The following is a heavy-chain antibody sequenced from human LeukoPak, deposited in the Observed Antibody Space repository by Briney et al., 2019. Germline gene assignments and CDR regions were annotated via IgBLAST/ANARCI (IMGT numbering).Heavy chain of an antibody. J-gene: IGHJ4*02. V-gene: IGHV1-58*02. D-gene: IGHD3-22*01. CDR1: GFTFTSSA. CDR3: AAAFDDSSGYSPYYFDY. Sequence: GTSVKVSCKASGFTFTSSAMQWVRQARGQRLERIGWIVVGSGNTNYAQKFQERVTITRDMSTSTAYMELSSLRSEDTAVYYCAAAFDDSSGYSPYYFDYWGQGTLVTVSS. CDR2: IVVGSGNT.